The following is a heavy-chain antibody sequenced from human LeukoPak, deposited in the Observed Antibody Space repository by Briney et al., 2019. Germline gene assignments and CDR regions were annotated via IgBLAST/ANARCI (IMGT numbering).Heavy chain of an antibody. Sequence: GASVKVSCKASGGTFSSYAISWVRQAPGQGLEWMGGIIPIFGIANYAQKFQGRVTITADESTSTAYMELSSLRSEDTAVYYCARGHSSSWYPTYYYYYMDVWGKGTTVTISS. CDR3: ARGHSSSWYPTYYYYYMDV. CDR1: GGTFSSYA. D-gene: IGHD6-13*01. V-gene: IGHV1-69*13. CDR2: IIPIFGIA. J-gene: IGHJ6*03.